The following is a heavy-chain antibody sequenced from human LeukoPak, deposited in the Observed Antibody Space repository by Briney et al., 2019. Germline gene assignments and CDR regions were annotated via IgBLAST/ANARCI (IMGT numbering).Heavy chain of an antibody. CDR3: AKDLVPRSSGYLIDY. J-gene: IGHJ4*02. V-gene: IGHV3-23*01. CDR1: GFTFSSYA. D-gene: IGHD3-22*01. CDR2: ISGSGGST. Sequence: PGGSLRLSCAASGFTFSSYAMSWVRQAPGKGLEWVSTISGSGGSTYYADSVKGRFTISRDNSKNTLYLQMNSLRAEDTAVYYCAKDLVPRSSGYLIDYWGQGTLVTVSS.